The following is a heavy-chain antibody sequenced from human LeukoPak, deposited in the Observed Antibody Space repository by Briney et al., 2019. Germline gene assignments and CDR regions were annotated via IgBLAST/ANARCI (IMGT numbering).Heavy chain of an antibody. CDR3: AKHETAMYFDY. CDR2: IGTAGDV. CDR1: GFTFSNYD. J-gene: IGHJ4*02. D-gene: IGHD5-18*01. Sequence: PGGSLRLSCAASGFTFSNYDMHWVRQATGKGLEWVSGIGTAGDVYYPGSVKGRFTISRENAKNSLYLQMNSLRAEDTAVYYCAKHETAMYFDYWGQGTLVTVSS. V-gene: IGHV3-13*01.